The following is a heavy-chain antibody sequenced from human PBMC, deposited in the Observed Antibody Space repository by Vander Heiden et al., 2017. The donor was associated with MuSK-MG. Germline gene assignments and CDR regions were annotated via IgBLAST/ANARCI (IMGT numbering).Heavy chain of an antibody. D-gene: IGHD3-22*01. CDR2: IDYSGRT. J-gene: IGHJ6*02. CDR3: ARSAADHSGYNYYYGMDV. Sequence: QLQLQESGPRLVKPSQTLSLICTVSGGSVRSVSTVNYYWGWIRQPPGKGLEWIGTIDYSGRTYYNPSLKSRVTMSVDTSKNQVSLKLSSVTATDTALYYCARSAADHSGYNYYYGMDVWVQGPTVTVSS. V-gene: IGHV4-39*01. CDR1: GGSVRSVSTVNYY.